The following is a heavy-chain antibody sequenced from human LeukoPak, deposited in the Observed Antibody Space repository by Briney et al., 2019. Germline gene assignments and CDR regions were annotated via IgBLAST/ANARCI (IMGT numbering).Heavy chain of an antibody. CDR2: IIPIFGTA. CDR1: GGTFTSYA. J-gene: IGHJ4*02. D-gene: IGHD5-18*01. V-gene: IGHV1-69*06. CDR3: ARSPRAMAIFDY. Sequence: SVKVSCKASGGTFTSYAISWVRQAPGQGLEWMGGIIPIFGTANYAQKFQGRVTITADKSTSTAYMELSSLRSEDTAVYYCARSPRAMAIFDYWGQGTPVTVSS.